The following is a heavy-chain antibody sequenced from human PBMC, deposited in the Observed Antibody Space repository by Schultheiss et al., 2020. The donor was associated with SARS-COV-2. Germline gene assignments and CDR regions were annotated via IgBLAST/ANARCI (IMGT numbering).Heavy chain of an antibody. Sequence: SGPTLVKPTQTLTLTCTFSGFSLSTSGVGVGWIRQPPGKALEWLALIYWNDDKRYSTSLKTRLTITKDTSKNQVVLTMTNMDPVDTATYYCARDYYGSGSYGSAFDYWGQGTLVTVAS. CDR1: GFSLSTSGVG. CDR3: ARDYYGSGSYGSAFDY. V-gene: IGHV2-5*01. J-gene: IGHJ4*02. CDR2: IYWNDDK. D-gene: IGHD3-10*01.